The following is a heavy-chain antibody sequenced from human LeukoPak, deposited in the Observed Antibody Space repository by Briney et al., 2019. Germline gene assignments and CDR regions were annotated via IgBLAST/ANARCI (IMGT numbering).Heavy chain of an antibody. Sequence: GGSLRLSCAASGFTFSSYWMSWIRQAPGKGLEWVANIKEDGSERYYVDSVRGRFTISRDNAKNSLSLQMNSLRAEDTAVYYCARDRTGNDYWGQGALVTVSS. CDR1: GFTFSSYW. J-gene: IGHJ4*02. V-gene: IGHV3-7*01. D-gene: IGHD1-1*01. CDR3: ARDRTGNDY. CDR2: IKEDGSER.